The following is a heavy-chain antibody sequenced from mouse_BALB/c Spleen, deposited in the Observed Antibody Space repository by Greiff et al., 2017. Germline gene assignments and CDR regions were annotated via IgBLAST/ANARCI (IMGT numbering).Heavy chain of an antibody. J-gene: IGHJ2*01. V-gene: IGHV1S56*01. D-gene: IGHD1-1*01. CDR3: ARGDYGSPDY. Sequence: QVQLQQSGPELVKPGASVKMSCKASGYTFTSYYIHWVKQRPGQGLEWIGWIYPGDGSTKYNEKFKGKTTLTADKSSSTAYMLLSSLTSEDSAIYYCARGDYGSPDYWGQGTTLTVSS. CDR1: GYTFTSYY. CDR2: IYPGDGST.